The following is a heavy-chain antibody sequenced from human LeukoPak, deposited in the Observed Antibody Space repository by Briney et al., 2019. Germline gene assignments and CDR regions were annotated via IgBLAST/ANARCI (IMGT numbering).Heavy chain of an antibody. D-gene: IGHD4-23*01. V-gene: IGHV1-2*02. CDR2: INPNSGRT. Sequence: GASVKVSCKASGYTFTGYYMHWVRQAPGQGLEWMGWINPNSGRTNYAQKFQGRVTMTRDTSISTAYMELSRLRSDDTAVYYCARVSSTVVTPDYWGQGTLVTVSS. CDR1: GYTFTGYY. J-gene: IGHJ4*02. CDR3: ARVSSTVVTPDY.